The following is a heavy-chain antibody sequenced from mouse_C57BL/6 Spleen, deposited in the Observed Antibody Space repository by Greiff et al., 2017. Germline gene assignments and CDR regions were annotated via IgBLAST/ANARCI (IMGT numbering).Heavy chain of an antibody. Sequence: LVKPGDSVKISCKASGYSFTGYFMNWVMQSHGKSLEWIGRINPYNGDTFYNQKFKGKATLTVDKSSSTAHMELRSLTSEDSAVYYCARDDYDGYFDVWGTGTTVTVSS. CDR3: ARDDYDGYFDV. CDR1: GYSFTGYF. D-gene: IGHD2-4*01. J-gene: IGHJ1*03. CDR2: INPYNGDT. V-gene: IGHV1-20*01.